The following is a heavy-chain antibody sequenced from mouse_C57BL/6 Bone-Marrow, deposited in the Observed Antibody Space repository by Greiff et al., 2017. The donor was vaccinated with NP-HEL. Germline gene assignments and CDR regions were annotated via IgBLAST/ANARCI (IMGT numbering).Heavy chain of an antibody. CDR3: DRRIHHYYYGIFWYFDV. V-gene: IGHV1-53*01. D-gene: IGHD1-1*01. Sequence: QVQLQQPGTELVKPGASVKLSCKASGYTFTSYWMHWVKQSPGQGLEWIGNINPSNGGTNYNEKFKSKATLTVDKSSSKAYIQLRSLTSEASAVFYGDRRIHHYYYGIFWYFDVGGTGTTVTVSS. CDR1: GYTFTSYW. J-gene: IGHJ1*03. CDR2: INPSNGGT.